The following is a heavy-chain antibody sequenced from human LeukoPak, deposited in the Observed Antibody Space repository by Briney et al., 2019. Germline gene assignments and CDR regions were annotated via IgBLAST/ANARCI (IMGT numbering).Heavy chain of an antibody. J-gene: IGHJ4*02. V-gene: IGHV3-21*01. Sequence: GGSLRLSCAASGFTFSSYSMNWVRQAPGKGLEWVSSISSSSSYIYYADSVKGRFTISRDNAKNLLYLQMNSLRAEDTAVYYCARDRGSSWIFDYWGQGTLVTVSS. D-gene: IGHD6-13*01. CDR2: ISSSSSYI. CDR3: ARDRGSSWIFDY. CDR1: GFTFSSYS.